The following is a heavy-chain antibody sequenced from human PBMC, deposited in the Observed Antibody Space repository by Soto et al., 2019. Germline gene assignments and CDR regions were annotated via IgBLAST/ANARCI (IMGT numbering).Heavy chain of an antibody. CDR1: GYTFTRCT. D-gene: IGHD2-15*01. Sequence: ASVKVSCKASGYTFTRCTMNWVRQAPGQRLEWMGWINPDNGNTKSSQKFQDRVIITRDTSASTAYMDLSSLRSEDTAVYYCARGIATGQLDPWGQGTLVTVSS. CDR3: ARGIATGQLDP. J-gene: IGHJ5*02. CDR2: INPDNGNT. V-gene: IGHV1-3*01.